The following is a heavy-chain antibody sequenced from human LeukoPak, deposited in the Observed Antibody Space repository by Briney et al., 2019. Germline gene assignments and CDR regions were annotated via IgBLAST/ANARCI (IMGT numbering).Heavy chain of an antibody. D-gene: IGHD3-10*01. CDR2: IKQDGSEK. CDR1: GFTFSSYW. V-gene: IGHV3-7*04. CDR3: ASDREYKYGSGSFDY. Sequence: PGGSLRLSCAASGFTFSSYWMSWVRQAPGKGLEWVASIKQDGSEKYYVDSVKGRFTISRDNAKNSLYLQMNSLRAEDTAQYYCASDREYKYGSGSFDYWGQGILVTVSS. J-gene: IGHJ4*02.